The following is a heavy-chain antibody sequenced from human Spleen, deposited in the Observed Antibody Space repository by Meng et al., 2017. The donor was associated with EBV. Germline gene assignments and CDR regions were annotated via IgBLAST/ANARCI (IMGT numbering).Heavy chain of an antibody. Sequence: LQLQESGPRLVKPSETLSLTCTVSGGSISGSNNFWGWVRQPPGKGLEWIGSIYYSGSTYYNPSLKSRVVMSADTSKNQFSLKLNSVTATDTAVYFCARDRGSSWYLDHWGQGTLVTVSS. J-gene: IGHJ4*02. CDR1: GGSISGSNNF. D-gene: IGHD6-13*01. CDR3: ARDRGSSWYLDH. CDR2: IYYSGST. V-gene: IGHV4-39*07.